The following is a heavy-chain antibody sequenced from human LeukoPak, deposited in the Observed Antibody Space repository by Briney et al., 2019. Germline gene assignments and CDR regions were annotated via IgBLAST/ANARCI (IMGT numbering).Heavy chain of an antibody. CDR3: AGPYLGYCSGGNCPLNY. CDR1: GGSISSYY. D-gene: IGHD2-15*01. CDR2: IYYSGST. Sequence: SETLSLTCTVSGGSISSYYWSWIRQPPGKGLEWIGYIYYSGSTNYNPSLKSRVTISVDTSKNQFSLKLSSVTAADTAVYYCAGPYLGYCSGGNCPLNYWGQGTLVTVSS. J-gene: IGHJ4*02. V-gene: IGHV4-59*12.